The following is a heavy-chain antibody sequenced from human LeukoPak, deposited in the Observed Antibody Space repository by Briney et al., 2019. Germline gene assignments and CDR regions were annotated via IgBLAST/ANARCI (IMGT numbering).Heavy chain of an antibody. V-gene: IGHV1-2*02. J-gene: IGHJ5*02. CDR3: ARGGWSTSLNWFDP. CDR1: GYTFTGYY. Sequence: GASVKVSCKASGYTFTGYYMHWVRQAPGQGLEGMGWINPNSGGTNYEQKFQGRVTMTRDTSISTAYMELSRLRSDDTAVYYCARGGWSTSLNWFDPWGQGTLVTVSS. D-gene: IGHD2-2*01. CDR2: INPNSGGT.